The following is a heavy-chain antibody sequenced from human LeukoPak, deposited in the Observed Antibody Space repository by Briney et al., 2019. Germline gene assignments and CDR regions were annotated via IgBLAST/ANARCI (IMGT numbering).Heavy chain of an antibody. CDR2: ISSSGSTI. CDR3: AKDRSKGYGSGSSYIRAQKYYFDY. Sequence: GGSLRLSCAASGFTFSSYEMNWVRQAPGKGLEWVSYISSSGSTIYYADSVKGRFTISRDNAKNSLYLQMNSLRAEDTAVYYCAKDRSKGYGSGSSYIRAQKYYFDYWGQGTLVTVSS. D-gene: IGHD3-10*01. J-gene: IGHJ4*02. V-gene: IGHV3-48*03. CDR1: GFTFSSYE.